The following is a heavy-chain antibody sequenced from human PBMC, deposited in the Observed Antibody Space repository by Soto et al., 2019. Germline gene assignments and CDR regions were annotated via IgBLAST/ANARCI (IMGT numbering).Heavy chain of an antibody. Sequence: QVQLVESGGGVVQPGRSLRLSCAASGFTFSSYAMHWVRQAPGKGLEWVAVISYDGSNKYYADSVKGRFTISRDNSKNTLYLQMNSLRAEDTAVYYCAREKSTGGFRYWGQGTLVTVSS. CDR2: ISYDGSNK. J-gene: IGHJ4*02. D-gene: IGHD3-10*01. V-gene: IGHV3-30-3*01. CDR3: AREKSTGGFRY. CDR1: GFTFSSYA.